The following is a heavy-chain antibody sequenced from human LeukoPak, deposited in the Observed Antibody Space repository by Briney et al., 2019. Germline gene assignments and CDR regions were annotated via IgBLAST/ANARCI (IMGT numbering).Heavy chain of an antibody. V-gene: IGHV1-46*01. CDR1: GYIFVDYF. D-gene: IGHD1-26*01. CDR2: INANGGGP. Sequence: ASVKVSCKTSGYIFVDYFLHWVRQAPGQGLGWMGIINANGGGPRYAQMFQGRVTMPRDVSTRTVYMELSSLTSEDTALYYCARGRAVGEVPLPDYWGRGPLVTVSS. CDR3: ARGRAVGEVPLPDY. J-gene: IGHJ4*02.